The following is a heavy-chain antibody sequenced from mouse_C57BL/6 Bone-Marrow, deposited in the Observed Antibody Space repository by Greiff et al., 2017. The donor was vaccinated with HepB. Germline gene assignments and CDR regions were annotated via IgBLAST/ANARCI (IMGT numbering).Heavy chain of an antibody. CDR2: INPSNSGT. V-gene: IGHV1-53*01. J-gene: IGHJ1*03. Sequence: QVQLQQPGTELVKPGASVKLSCKASGYTFTSYWMHWVKQRPGQGLEWIGNINPSNSGTNYNEKFKSKATLTVDKSSSTAYMQLSSLTSEDSAVYYCARGGTGTWYFDVWGTGTTVTVSS. CDR3: ARGGTGTWYFDV. D-gene: IGHD4-1*01. CDR1: GYTFTSYW.